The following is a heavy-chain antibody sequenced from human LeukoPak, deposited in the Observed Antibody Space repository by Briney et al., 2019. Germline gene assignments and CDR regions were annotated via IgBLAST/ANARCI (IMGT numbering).Heavy chain of an antibody. D-gene: IGHD3-3*01. Sequence: XVXXXXGQGVEWRGWISAYNGNTNYAQKLQGRVTMTTETSTSTAYMELRSLRSDDTAVYYCARWTFWSGYPHFDYWGQGTLVTVSS. CDR3: ARWTFWSGYPHFDY. CDR2: ISAYNGNT. V-gene: IGHV1-18*01. J-gene: IGHJ4*02.